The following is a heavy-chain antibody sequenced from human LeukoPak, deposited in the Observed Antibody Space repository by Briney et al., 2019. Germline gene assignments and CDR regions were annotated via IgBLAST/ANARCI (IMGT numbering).Heavy chain of an antibody. CDR2: LYTDGNT. J-gene: IGHJ4*02. CDR3: AYGDYPLTY. CDR1: GLSVTSNY. Sequence: GGSLRLSCVASGLSVTSNYWNWVRQPPGKGLEWTSLLYTDGNTQYADSVKGRFTFSRDTSKSTLYLQMNSLRAEDTAVYYCAYGDYPLTYWGQGTLVTVSS. D-gene: IGHD4-17*01. V-gene: IGHV3-66*01.